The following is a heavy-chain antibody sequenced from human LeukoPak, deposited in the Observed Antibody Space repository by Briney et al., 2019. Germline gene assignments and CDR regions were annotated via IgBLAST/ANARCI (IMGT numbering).Heavy chain of an antibody. CDR3: ARDGLFITMIVEPLGYLGY. D-gene: IGHD3-22*01. CDR2: ISGSGGST. CDR1: GFTFSSYA. J-gene: IGHJ4*02. Sequence: GGSLRLSCAASGFTFSSYAMSWVRQAPGKGLEWVSAISGSGGSTYYADSVKGRFTISRDNSKNTLYPQMNSLRAEDTAVYYCARDGLFITMIVEPLGYLGYWGQGTLVTVSS. V-gene: IGHV3-23*01.